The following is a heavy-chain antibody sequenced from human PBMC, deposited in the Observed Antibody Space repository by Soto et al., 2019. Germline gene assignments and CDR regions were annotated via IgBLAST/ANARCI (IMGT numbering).Heavy chain of an antibody. V-gene: IGHV1-58*02. D-gene: IGHD3-10*01. Sequence: QMQLVQSGPEVKKPGTSVKVSCKASGFTFNRSAMQWVRQARGQRLEWIGWIVVVSGDTNYAQKFQEGVTITSVWSPNTVYMELTSLRAEDTAVEYCAAVSLWLGELEWGQGNLDTVSS. CDR3: AAVSLWLGELE. CDR2: IVVVSGDT. J-gene: IGHJ4*02. CDR1: GFTFNRSA.